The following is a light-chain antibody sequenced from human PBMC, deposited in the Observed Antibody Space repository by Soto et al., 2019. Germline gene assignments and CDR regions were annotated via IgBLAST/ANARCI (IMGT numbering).Light chain of an antibody. CDR1: QSVNYY. V-gene: IGKV3-15*01. CDR2: GAS. J-gene: IGKJ2*01. Sequence: EIVMTQSPATLSVSPGERATLSCRASQSVNYYLAWYQQKPGQAPRLLIYGASTRATGIPARFSGSGSGTEFTLTISSLQSEDFAVYYCQQYNNWSSYTFGQGTKLEIK. CDR3: QQYNNWSSYT.